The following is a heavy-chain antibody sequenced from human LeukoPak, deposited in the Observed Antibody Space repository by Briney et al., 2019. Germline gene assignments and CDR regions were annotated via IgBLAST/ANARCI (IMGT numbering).Heavy chain of an antibody. D-gene: IGHD5-24*01. V-gene: IGHV3-74*01. J-gene: IGHJ4*02. CDR1: GFTFSDYW. CDR2: INSDGSTT. CDR3: ARGFSYNHFDY. Sequence: GSLRLSCAASGFTFSDYWMHWVRQAPGKGLVWVSHINSDGSTTNYADSVKGRFTISRDNAKNTLSLQMNSLRVDDTAVYYCARGFSYNHFDYWGQGTRVTVSS.